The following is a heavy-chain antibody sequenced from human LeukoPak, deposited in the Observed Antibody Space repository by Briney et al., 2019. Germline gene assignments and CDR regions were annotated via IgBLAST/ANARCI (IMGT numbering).Heavy chain of an antibody. CDR2: IYPGDSDT. D-gene: IGHD3-9*01. V-gene: IGHV5-51*01. CDR3: ARQNYDILTGYYYYGMDV. J-gene: IGHJ6*02. Sequence: KFGESLKISCKGSGYSFTSYWIGWVRQMPGKGLEWMGIIYPGDSDTRYSPSFQGQVTISADKSISTAYLQWSSLKASDTAVYYCARQNYDILTGYYYYGMDVWGQGTTVTVSS. CDR1: GYSFTSYW.